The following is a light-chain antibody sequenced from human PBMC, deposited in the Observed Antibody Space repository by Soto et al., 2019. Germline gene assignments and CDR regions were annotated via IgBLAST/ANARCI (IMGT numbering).Light chain of an antibody. CDR2: GAS. CDR1: QSVSSN. Sequence: ETVLTQSPGTLSLSPGERATLSCGASQSVSSNLAWFQQKPGQVPRLLIYGASTRATGIPARFSGSGSGTEFTLTISSLQSEDFAVYYCQQYTNWPPNTFGQGTRLEIK. CDR3: QQYTNWPPNT. J-gene: IGKJ5*01. V-gene: IGKV3-15*01.